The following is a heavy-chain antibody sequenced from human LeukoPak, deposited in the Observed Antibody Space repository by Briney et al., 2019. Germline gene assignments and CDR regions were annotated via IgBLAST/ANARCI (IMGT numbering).Heavy chain of an antibody. CDR3: ARVGDYTDYAPDY. CDR2: INGDGSST. Sequence: GGSLRLSCAGSGFIFSQFWMQWVRQVPGKGLVWVSRINGDGSSTNYADSVKGRFTISRDNAKNTLYLQMYSLRAEDTAVYFCARVGDYTDYAPDYWGQGTLVTVSS. V-gene: IGHV3-74*01. D-gene: IGHD4-11*01. CDR1: GFIFSQFW. J-gene: IGHJ4*02.